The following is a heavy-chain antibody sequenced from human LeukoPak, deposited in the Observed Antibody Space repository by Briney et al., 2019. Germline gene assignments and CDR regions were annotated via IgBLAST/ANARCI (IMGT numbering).Heavy chain of an antibody. D-gene: IGHD6-6*01. V-gene: IGHV3-23*01. CDR3: ARPLMGSYDY. CDR1: GFTFSSYG. J-gene: IGHJ4*02. Sequence: GGSLRLSCAASGFTFSSYGMSWVRQAPGKGLEWVSAISGSGGSTYYADSVKGRFTISRDNSKNTLYLQMNSLRAEDTAVYDCARPLMGSYDYWGQGTLVTVSS. CDR2: ISGSGGST.